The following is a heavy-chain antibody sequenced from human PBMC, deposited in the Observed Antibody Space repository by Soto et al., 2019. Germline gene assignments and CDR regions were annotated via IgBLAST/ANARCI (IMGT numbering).Heavy chain of an antibody. CDR1: GGSFSGYY. CDR3: ASDPLGYCSGGSCLRPDDWFDP. D-gene: IGHD2-15*01. J-gene: IGHJ5*02. V-gene: IGHV4-34*01. CDR2: INHSGST. Sequence: QVQLQQWGAGLLKPSETLSLTCTVYGGSFSGYYWSWIRQPPGKGLEWIGEINHSGSTNYNPSLKSRVTISVDTSKNQFSLKLSSVTAADTAVYYCASDPLGYCSGGSCLRPDDWFDPWGQGTLVTVSS.